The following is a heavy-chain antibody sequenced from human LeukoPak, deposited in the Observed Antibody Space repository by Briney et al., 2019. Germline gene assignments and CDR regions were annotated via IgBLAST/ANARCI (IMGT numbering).Heavy chain of an antibody. CDR2: ISGSGGST. CDR1: GFTFSSYA. D-gene: IGHD6-13*01. J-gene: IGHJ5*02. V-gene: IGHV3-23*01. Sequence: GGSPRLSCAASGFTFSSYAMSWVRQAPGKGLEWVSAISGSGGSTYYANSVKGRFTISRDNSKNTLYLQMNSLRAEDTAVYYCAKDLKAAAGTWFDPWGQGTLVTVSS. CDR3: AKDLKAAAGTWFDP.